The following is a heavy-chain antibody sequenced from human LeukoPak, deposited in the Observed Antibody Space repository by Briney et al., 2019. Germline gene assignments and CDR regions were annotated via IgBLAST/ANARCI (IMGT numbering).Heavy chain of an antibody. V-gene: IGHV4-30-2*01. CDR3: ARDRGAHFDY. CDR1: GGSISSDGYS. D-gene: IGHD3-10*01. J-gene: IGHJ4*02. CDR2: IYHSGST. Sequence: SQTLSLTCAVSGGSISSDGYSWSWIRQPPGQGLEWIGYIYHSGSTYYNPSLKSRVPISVDRSKNKFSLKLSSVTAADTAVYYCARDRGAHFDYWGQGTLVTVSS.